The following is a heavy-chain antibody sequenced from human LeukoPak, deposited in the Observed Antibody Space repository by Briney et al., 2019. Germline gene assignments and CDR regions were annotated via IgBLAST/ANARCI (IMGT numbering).Heavy chain of an antibody. CDR2: ISYDGSNK. V-gene: IGHV3-30*04. CDR3: ARDLGYSYGYDGMDV. D-gene: IGHD5-18*01. J-gene: IGHJ6*02. CDR1: GFTFSSYA. Sequence: GGSLRLSCAASGFTFSSYAMHWARQAPGKGLEWVAVISYDGSNKYYADSVKGRFTISRDNSKNTLYLQMNSLRAEDTAVYYCARDLGYSYGYDGMDVWGQGTTVTVSS.